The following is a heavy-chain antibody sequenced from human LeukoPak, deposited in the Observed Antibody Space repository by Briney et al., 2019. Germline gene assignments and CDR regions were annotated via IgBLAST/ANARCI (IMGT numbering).Heavy chain of an antibody. Sequence: SETLSLTCTASGGSISSSFYYWDWIRQPPGKGLEWIGTIYYTGSTYYNPSLKSRVTISVDTSKNQFSLNLNSVTAADTAVYYCASETAEYYYDSSGYLDYWGQGTLVTVSS. CDR3: ASETAEYYYDSSGYLDY. V-gene: IGHV4-39*01. CDR2: IYYTGST. J-gene: IGHJ4*02. CDR1: GGSISSSFYY. D-gene: IGHD3-22*01.